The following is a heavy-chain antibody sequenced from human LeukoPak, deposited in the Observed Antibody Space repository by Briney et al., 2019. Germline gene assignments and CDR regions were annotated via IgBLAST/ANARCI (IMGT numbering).Heavy chain of an antibody. CDR2: MYSRGDT. V-gene: IGHV3-53*01. Sequence: AGGSLRLSCAASGFTVSDNYMSWVRQAPGKGLEWVSVMYSRGDTYYAKPVKGRFTFSRDISKNTLYLQMNGLRTEDTAMYYCARDAPQVPAAGVLASWGQGTLVIVSS. CDR3: ARDAPQVPAAGVLAS. CDR1: GFTVSDNY. D-gene: IGHD6-13*01. J-gene: IGHJ5*02.